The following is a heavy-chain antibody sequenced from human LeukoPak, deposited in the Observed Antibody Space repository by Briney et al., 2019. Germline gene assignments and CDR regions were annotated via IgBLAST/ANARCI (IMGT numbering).Heavy chain of an antibody. Sequence: SETLSLTCTVSGYSISSGYHSAWIRQPPGKGLEWIGHIYNSGTTYYNPSLKSRVTISVDTSENRFSLKLTSVTAADTAVYYCVREKWMGHGMDVWGQGTTVTVSS. J-gene: IGHJ6*02. CDR2: IYNSGTT. CDR1: GYSISSGYH. V-gene: IGHV4-38-2*02. CDR3: VREKWMGHGMDV. D-gene: IGHD6-19*01.